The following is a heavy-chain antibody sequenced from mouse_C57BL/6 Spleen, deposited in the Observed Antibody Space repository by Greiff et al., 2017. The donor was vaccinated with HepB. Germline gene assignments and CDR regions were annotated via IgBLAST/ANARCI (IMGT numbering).Heavy chain of an antibody. J-gene: IGHJ4*01. D-gene: IGHD1-1*01. Sequence: EVKVEESGGGLVQPKGSLKLSCAASGFTFNTYAMHWVRQAPGKGLEWVARIRSKSSNYATYYADSVKDRFTISRDDSQSMLYLQMNNLKTEDTAMYYCVREGSYYGSSYWDYAMDYWGQGTSVTVSS. V-gene: IGHV10-3*01. CDR1: GFTFNTYA. CDR2: IRSKSSNYAT. CDR3: VREGSYYGSSYWDYAMDY.